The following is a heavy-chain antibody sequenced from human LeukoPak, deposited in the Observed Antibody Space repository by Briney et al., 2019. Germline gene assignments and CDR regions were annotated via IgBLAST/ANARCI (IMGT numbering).Heavy chain of an antibody. Sequence: GGSLRLSCAASEFTFSSYTMNWVRQAPGKGLEWVSYISTSGSTRSYADSVKGRFAISRDNAKNSLYLQMNSLRDEDTAVYYCAREGYGSHALDIWGQGTMVTVSS. CDR1: EFTFSSYT. V-gene: IGHV3-48*02. CDR3: AREGYGSHALDI. J-gene: IGHJ3*02. D-gene: IGHD3-10*01. CDR2: ISTSGSTR.